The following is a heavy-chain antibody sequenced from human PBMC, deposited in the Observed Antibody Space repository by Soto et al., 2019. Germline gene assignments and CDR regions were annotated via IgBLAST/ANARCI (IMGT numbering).Heavy chain of an antibody. V-gene: IGHV3-23*01. CDR3: AKDPSPYNWNSNWFDP. CDR1: GFTFSSYA. J-gene: IGHJ5*02. Sequence: VGSLRLSCAASGFTFSSYAMSWVRQAPGKGLEWVSAISGSGGSTYYADSVKGRFTISRDNSKNTLYLQMNSLRAEDTAVYYCAKDPSPYNWNSNWFDPWGQGTLVTVSS. CDR2: ISGSGGST. D-gene: IGHD1-7*01.